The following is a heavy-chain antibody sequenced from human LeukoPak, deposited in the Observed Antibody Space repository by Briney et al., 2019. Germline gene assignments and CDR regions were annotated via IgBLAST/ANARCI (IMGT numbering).Heavy chain of an antibody. V-gene: IGHV3-30*02. D-gene: IGHD3-10*01. J-gene: IGHJ3*02. CDR2: IQHDGGRK. CDR1: GFNIEGHN. CDR3: AKDFGSGRYAFDI. Sequence: GSLKLSCAASGFNIEGHNMHWVRQAPGKGLEWVSFIQHDGGRKWYVDSVKGRFTISRDNSKNTLSLQMNDLRLKDTAVYYCAKDFGSGRYAFDIWGQRTIVTVSS.